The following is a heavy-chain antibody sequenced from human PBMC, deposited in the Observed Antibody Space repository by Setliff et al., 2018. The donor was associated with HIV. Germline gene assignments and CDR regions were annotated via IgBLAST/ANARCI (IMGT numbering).Heavy chain of an antibody. CDR2: ISAYNGNT. Sequence: VASVKVSCKASGYSFTSYGISWVRQAPGQGLEWMGWISAYNGNTKYAQKVQDRVTMTKDTSTSTAYMELRSLRSDDTAVYYCARVSRSGWFFDWWGQGSLVTVSS. CDR1: GYSFTSYG. CDR3: ARVSRSGWFFDW. D-gene: IGHD6-19*01. V-gene: IGHV1-18*01. J-gene: IGHJ4*02.